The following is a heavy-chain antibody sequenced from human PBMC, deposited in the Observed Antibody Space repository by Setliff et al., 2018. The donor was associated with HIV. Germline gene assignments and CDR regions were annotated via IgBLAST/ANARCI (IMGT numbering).Heavy chain of an antibody. CDR3: VRGGAYCGGACYRAFDI. CDR1: GFTFSDHY. V-gene: IGHV3-72*01. Sequence: GGSLRLSCAASGFTFSDHYMDWVRQAPGKGLEWVGRIRDKVNTYTTKYAASVQGRFTISRDDLKNSLYLQMSSLRTEDTAVYYCVRGGAYCGGACYRAFDIWGQGTMVTVSS. D-gene: IGHD2-21*02. J-gene: IGHJ3*02. CDR2: IRDKVNTYTT.